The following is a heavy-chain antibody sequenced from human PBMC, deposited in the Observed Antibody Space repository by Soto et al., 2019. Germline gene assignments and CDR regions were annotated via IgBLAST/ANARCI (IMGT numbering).Heavy chain of an antibody. D-gene: IGHD2-15*01. CDR2: IYHSGST. CDR1: GGSISSSNW. CDR3: ARDFCSGGSCYRRLTRYYYGMDV. Sequence: SETLSLTCAVSGGSISSSNWWSWVRQPPGKGLEWIGEIYHSGSTNYNPSLKSRVTISVDKSKNQFSLKLSSVTAADTAVYYCARDFCSGGSCYRRLTRYYYGMDVWGQGTTVTVSS. V-gene: IGHV4-4*02. J-gene: IGHJ6*02.